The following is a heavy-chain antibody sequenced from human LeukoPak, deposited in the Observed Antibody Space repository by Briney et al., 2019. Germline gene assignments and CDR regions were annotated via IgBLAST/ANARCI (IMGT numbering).Heavy chain of an antibody. Sequence: ASVKVSXKASGGTFSSYAISWVRQAPGQGLEWMGRIIPIFGTANYAQKFQGRVTITTDESTSTAYMELSSLRSEDTAVYYCASVSELRTYYYDSSGRRDAFDIWGSGTMVTVSS. CDR1: GGTFSSYA. V-gene: IGHV1-69*05. J-gene: IGHJ3*02. D-gene: IGHD3-22*01. CDR3: ASVSELRTYYYDSSGRRDAFDI. CDR2: IIPIFGTA.